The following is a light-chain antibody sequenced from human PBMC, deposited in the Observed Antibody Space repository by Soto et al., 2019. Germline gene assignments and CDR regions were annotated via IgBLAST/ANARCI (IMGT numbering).Light chain of an antibody. Sequence: DIQMTQSPSSLSASVGDRFTITCRASQSISTYLNWYQQKPGEAPKLLIYAASTLQSGVPSRFSGSGSGTDFTLTISSLQPEDFATYYCQQSYSTPFTFGQGARLEI. J-gene: IGKJ5*01. CDR3: QQSYSTPFT. CDR1: QSISTY. CDR2: AAS. V-gene: IGKV1-39*01.